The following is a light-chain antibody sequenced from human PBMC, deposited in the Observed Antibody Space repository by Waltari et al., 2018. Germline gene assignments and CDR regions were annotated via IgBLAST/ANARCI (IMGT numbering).Light chain of an antibody. J-gene: IGLJ1*01. CDR2: ERY. V-gene: IGLV1-40*01. CDR1: SSNIGAGSD. Sequence: QSVLTQPPSVSGAPGQRVTISCTGSSSNIGAGSDVHWYQHLPRTAPKLLIYERYKRPSEVADRCSTAKSSTSATQAMTGLQAEDVADYYWQSYDSLSDSYVFGTGTKVTVL. CDR3: QSYDSLSDSYV.